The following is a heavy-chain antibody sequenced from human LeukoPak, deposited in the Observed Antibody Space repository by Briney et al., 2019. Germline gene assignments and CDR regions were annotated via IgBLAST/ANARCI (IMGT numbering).Heavy chain of an antibody. CDR1: GDSVSSSSAA. CDR2: TYYRSKWYN. V-gene: IGHV6-1*01. CDR3: ASGYSSDYGGNTY. Sequence: SQTLSLTCAISGDSVSSSSAAWNWIRQSPSRGLEWLGRTYYRSKWYNDYAVSVKSRIIINPDTSKNQFSLQLNSVTPEDTAVYYCASGYSSDYGGNTYWGQGTLVTVSS. D-gene: IGHD4-23*01. J-gene: IGHJ4*02.